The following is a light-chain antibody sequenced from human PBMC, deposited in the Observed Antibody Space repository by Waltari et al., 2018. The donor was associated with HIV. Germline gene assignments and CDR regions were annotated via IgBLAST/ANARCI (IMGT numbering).Light chain of an antibody. CDR1: TGDVTSDHF. V-gene: IGLV7-46*01. Sequence: QSVVTQEPSLTVSPGGTVTLTCASSTGDVTSDHFPYWFQQKPGQAPTTLIYDTSKKHPWAPALFSGSLLGGKAALCLSGAQAEDEAVYYCLLSYVDPRPYWLFGGGTKLTVL. J-gene: IGLJ3*02. CDR3: LLSYVDPRPYWL. CDR2: DTS.